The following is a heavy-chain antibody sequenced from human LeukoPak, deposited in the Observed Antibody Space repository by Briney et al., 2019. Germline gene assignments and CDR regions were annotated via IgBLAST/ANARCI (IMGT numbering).Heavy chain of an antibody. CDR3: ARDQSGGSTFWYFDL. V-gene: IGHV5-10-1*01. CDR1: AYNFANYW. CDR2: IDPSDSYT. J-gene: IGHJ2*01. D-gene: IGHD4-23*01. Sequence: GESLKISCKGSAYNFANYWNSWVRQMPGKGLEWMGRIDPSDSYTDYSPSFQGHVTLSVDKSINTAYLQWSGLKASDTATYYCARDQSGGSTFWYFDLWGRGTLVTVSS.